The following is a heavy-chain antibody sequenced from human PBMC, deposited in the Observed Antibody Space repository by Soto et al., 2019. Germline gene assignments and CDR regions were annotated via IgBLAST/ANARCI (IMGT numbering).Heavy chain of an antibody. Sequence: QVQLQESGPGLVKPSETLSLTCTVSGVSISSYYWSWIRQPPGKGLEWVGYIYYSGSTRYNPSLNSRVTISIDTSKSQFSMKMTSLTAADTAMYYCARESGSYDPLDYWGQGTLVTVSS. D-gene: IGHD1-26*01. CDR2: IYYSGST. CDR1: GVSISSYY. V-gene: IGHV4-59*01. CDR3: ARESGSYDPLDY. J-gene: IGHJ4*02.